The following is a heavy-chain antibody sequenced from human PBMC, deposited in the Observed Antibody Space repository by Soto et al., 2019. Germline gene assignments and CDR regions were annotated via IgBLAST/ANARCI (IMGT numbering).Heavy chain of an antibody. CDR2: INPYNGNT. Sequence: ASVKVSCKASGYSFSSYGVSWVRQAPGQGLEWIGWINPYNGNTLNAQNLQGRVTLTTDTSTSTAYVELRSLRSDDTAIYYCARDPGAATFDYWGQGTLVTVSS. J-gene: IGHJ4*01. CDR3: ARDPGAATFDY. D-gene: IGHD1-26*01. V-gene: IGHV1-18*04. CDR1: GYSFSSYG.